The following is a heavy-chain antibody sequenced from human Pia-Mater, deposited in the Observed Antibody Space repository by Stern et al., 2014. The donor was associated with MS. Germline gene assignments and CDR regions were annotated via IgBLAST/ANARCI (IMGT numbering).Heavy chain of an antibody. J-gene: IGHJ6*02. V-gene: IGHV1-2*02. CDR3: ARDQRGITIFGVVTDYYYLGMDV. CDR2: INPNTGGT. CDR1: GYIFTGYY. D-gene: IGHD3-3*01. Sequence: VQLVESGAEVKKPGASVKVSCKASGYIFTGYYIPWVRQAPGQGLEWMAWINPNTGGTKYAQKFQGRVTMSRDTSISTAYVELSSLTSDDTAVYDCARDQRGITIFGVVTDYYYLGMDVWGQGTTVTVSS.